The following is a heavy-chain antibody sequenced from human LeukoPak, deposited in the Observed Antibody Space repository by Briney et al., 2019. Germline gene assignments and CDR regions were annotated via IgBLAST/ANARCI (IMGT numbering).Heavy chain of an antibody. D-gene: IGHD6-13*01. V-gene: IGHV1-2*02. J-gene: IGHJ5*02. CDR1: GYTFTGYY. Sequence: ASVKVSCKASGYTFTGYYMHWVRQAPGQGLEWMGWINPNSGGTNYARKFQGRVTMTRDTSISTAYMELSRLRSDDTAVYYCARGSIAAAGNPSDENWFDPWGQGTLVTVSS. CDR3: ARGSIAAAGNPSDENWFDP. CDR2: INPNSGGT.